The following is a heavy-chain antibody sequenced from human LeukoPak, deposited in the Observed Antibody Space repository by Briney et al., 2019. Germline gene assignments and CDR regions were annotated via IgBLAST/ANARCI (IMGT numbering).Heavy chain of an antibody. V-gene: IGHV1-2*02. CDR3: ARGAYTYYYDSSLEGFDY. Sequence: ASVKASCKASGYTFTGYYMHWVRQAPGQGLEWMGWINPNSGGTNYAQKFQGRVTMTRDTSISTAYMELSRLRSDDTAVYYCARGAYTYYYDSSLEGFDYWGQGTLVTVSS. CDR1: GYTFTGYY. J-gene: IGHJ4*02. CDR2: INPNSGGT. D-gene: IGHD3-22*01.